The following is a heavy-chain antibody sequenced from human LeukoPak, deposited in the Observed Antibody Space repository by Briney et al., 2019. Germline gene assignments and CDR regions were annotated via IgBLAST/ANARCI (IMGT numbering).Heavy chain of an antibody. J-gene: IGHJ4*02. V-gene: IGHV6-1*01. D-gene: IGHD6-19*01. CDR2: TYYRSKWYN. CDR3: ARDFGTTGWHTFDY. CDR1: GDSVTSKNGA. Sequence: SQTLSLTCVVSGDSVTSKNGAWNWIRQSPSRGLEWLGRTYYRSKWYNDYAESMEGRMTISQDTSKNQYSLHLNSVTPDDTAVYYCARDFGTTGWHTFDYWGQGTLVTVSS.